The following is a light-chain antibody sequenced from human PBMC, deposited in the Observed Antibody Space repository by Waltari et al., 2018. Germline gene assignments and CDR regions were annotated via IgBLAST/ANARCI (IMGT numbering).Light chain of an antibody. V-gene: IGLV8-61*01. J-gene: IGLJ3*02. CDR1: SGSVSTSYY. CDR2: STN. Sequence: QTVVTQEPSFSVSPGGKVTRTCGLSSGSVSTSYYPSWYQQTPGQAPRTLIYSTNTRSSGVPDRFSGSILGNKAALTITGAQADDESDYYCVLYMGSGIWVFGGGTKLTVL. CDR3: VLYMGSGIWV.